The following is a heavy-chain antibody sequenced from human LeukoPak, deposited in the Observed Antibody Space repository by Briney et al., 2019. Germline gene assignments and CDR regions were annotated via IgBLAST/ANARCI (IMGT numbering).Heavy chain of an antibody. Sequence: PSETLSLTCTVSGGSTSNINYYWGWIRQPPGKGLEWIGSIYYSGRTYYKSSLKSRVTISVDTSKNQFSLKLSSVTAADMAVYYCASQVAGSYGDSFESWGQGTLVTVSS. V-gene: IGHV4-39*01. CDR1: GGSTSNINYY. CDR2: IYYSGRT. D-gene: IGHD6-19*01. J-gene: IGHJ4*02. CDR3: ASQVAGSYGDSFES.